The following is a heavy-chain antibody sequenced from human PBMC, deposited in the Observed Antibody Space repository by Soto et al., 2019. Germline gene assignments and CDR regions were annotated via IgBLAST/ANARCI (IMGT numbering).Heavy chain of an antibody. J-gene: IGHJ6*02. CDR2: IKSTDTGGTT. CDR3: TWHLDN. CDR1: GFTFKDAW. V-gene: IGHV3-15*01. Sequence: EVQLVESGGGLVKPGGSLRLSCAASGFTFKDAWMSWVRQAPGKGLEWVGHIKSTDTGGTTDYAAPVKGRFTISKDGSENTLYLQMNSLKTEDTAMYFCTWHLDNWGQGTSVIVSS.